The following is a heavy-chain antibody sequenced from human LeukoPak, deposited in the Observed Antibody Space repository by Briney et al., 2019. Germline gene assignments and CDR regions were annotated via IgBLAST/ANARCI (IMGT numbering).Heavy chain of an antibody. Sequence: SETLSLTCTVSGGSISSYYWSWIRQPAGKGLEWIGRIYTSGSTNYNPSLKSRVTMSVDTSKNQFSLKLSSVTAADTAVYYCARETYSSGLTEADYWGQGTLVTVSS. J-gene: IGHJ4*02. CDR1: GGSISSYY. CDR2: IYTSGST. V-gene: IGHV4-4*07. D-gene: IGHD6-19*01. CDR3: ARETYSSGLTEADY.